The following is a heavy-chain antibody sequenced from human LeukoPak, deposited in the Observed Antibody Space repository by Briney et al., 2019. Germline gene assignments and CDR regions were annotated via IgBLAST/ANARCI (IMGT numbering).Heavy chain of an antibody. J-gene: IGHJ4*02. V-gene: IGHV3-7*03. D-gene: IGHD2-15*01. CDR2: IKQDGSEE. Sequence: PGGSLRLSCAASGFTFSPYWMNWFRQAPGKGLEWVAIIKQDGSEELYDGSVEGRFTISRDSGKNSLCLQMNSLRAEDMAVYYCAGGAGWLADYWGQGTLVTVSS. CDR3: AGGAGWLADY. CDR1: GFTFSPYW.